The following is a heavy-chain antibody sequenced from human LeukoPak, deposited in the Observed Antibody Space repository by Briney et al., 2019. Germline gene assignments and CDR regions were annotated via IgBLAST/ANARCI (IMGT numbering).Heavy chain of an antibody. CDR1: GGSFSGYY. D-gene: IGHD3-22*01. V-gene: IGHV4-34*01. Sequence: PSETLSLTCAVYGGSFSGYYWSWIRQPPGKGLEWIGEINHSGSTNYNPSLKSRVTISVDTSKNQFSLKLSSVTAADTAVYYCARGPGDYYDSSGYSPFDHWGQGTLVTVSS. J-gene: IGHJ4*02. CDR3: ARGPGDYYDSSGYSPFDH. CDR2: INHSGST.